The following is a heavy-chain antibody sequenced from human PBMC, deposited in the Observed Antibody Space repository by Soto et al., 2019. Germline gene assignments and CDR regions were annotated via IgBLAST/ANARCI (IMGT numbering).Heavy chain of an antibody. CDR1: GFTFSSYA. CDR3: AKPDSSGYYYNIIHYFDY. J-gene: IGHJ4*02. Sequence: PGGSLRLSCAASGFTFSSYAMSWVRQAPGKGLEWVSAISGSGGSTYYADSVKGRFTISRDNSKNTLYLQMNSLRAEDTAVYYCAKPDSSGYYYNIIHYFDYWGQGTLVTVSS. V-gene: IGHV3-23*01. CDR2: ISGSGGST. D-gene: IGHD3-22*01.